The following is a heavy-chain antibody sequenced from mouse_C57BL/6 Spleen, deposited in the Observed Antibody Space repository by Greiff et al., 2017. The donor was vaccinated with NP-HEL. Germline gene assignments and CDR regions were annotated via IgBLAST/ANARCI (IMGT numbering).Heavy chain of an antibody. CDR2: ISSGSSTI. J-gene: IGHJ4*01. D-gene: IGHD2-2*01. V-gene: IGHV5-17*01. Sequence: DVMLVESGGGLVKPGGSLKLSCAASGFTFSDYGMHWVRQAPEKGLEWVAYISSGSSTIYYADTVKGRFTISRDNAKNTLFLQMTSLRSEDTAMYYCARLYGSRAMDYWGQGTSVTVSS. CDR1: GFTFSDYG. CDR3: ARLYGSRAMDY.